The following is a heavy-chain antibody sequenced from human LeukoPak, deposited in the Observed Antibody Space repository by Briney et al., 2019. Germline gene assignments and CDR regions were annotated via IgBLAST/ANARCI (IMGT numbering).Heavy chain of an antibody. CDR3: ATDLAVAGTGLRY. CDR1: GFTVNYNY. V-gene: IGHV3-53*01. D-gene: IGHD6-19*01. CDR2: IYSSGIT. J-gene: IGHJ4*02. Sequence: GGSLRPSCAASGFTVNYNYMNWVRQAPGKGLEWVSVIYSSGITYYADSVKGRFTISRDNSKNTLYLQMNSLRAEDTAVYYCATDLAVAGTGLRYWGQGTLVTVSS.